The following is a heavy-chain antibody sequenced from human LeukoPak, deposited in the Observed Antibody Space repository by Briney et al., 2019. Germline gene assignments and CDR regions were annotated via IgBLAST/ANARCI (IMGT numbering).Heavy chain of an antibody. CDR3: ARDLLFDYFDY. V-gene: IGHV3-33*01. CDR1: GFTFSSYG. D-gene: IGHD3-10*01. J-gene: IGHJ4*02. CDR2: IWYDGSNK. Sequence: PGGSLRLSCAASGFTFSSYGMHWVRQAPGKGLEWVAVIWYDGSNKYYADSVKGRFTISRDNSKNTLYLQMNSLRAEDTAVYYCARDLLFDYFDYWGQGTLVTVSS.